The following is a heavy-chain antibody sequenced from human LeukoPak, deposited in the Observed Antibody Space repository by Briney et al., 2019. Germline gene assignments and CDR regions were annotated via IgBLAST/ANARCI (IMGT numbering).Heavy chain of an antibody. CDR2: IRYDGSNK. Sequence: GGSLRLSCAASGFTFSSYGMHWVRQAPGKGLEWVAFIRYDGSNKYYADSVKGRFTISRDNSKNTLYLQMNSLRAEDTAVYYCARDAPPSNIVVRITGAFDIWGQGTMVTVSS. D-gene: IGHD3-22*01. CDR1: GFTFSSYG. V-gene: IGHV3-30*02. J-gene: IGHJ3*02. CDR3: ARDAPPSNIVVRITGAFDI.